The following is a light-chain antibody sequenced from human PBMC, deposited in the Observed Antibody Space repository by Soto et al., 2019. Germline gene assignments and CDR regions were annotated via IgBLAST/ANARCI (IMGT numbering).Light chain of an antibody. J-gene: IGKJ1*01. V-gene: IGKV3-20*01. Sequence: DIVLTQSPDTLSLSAGERVTLSCRASQTVTTTSLAWYQQKPGQAPRLLIYGASYRATGISERFSGSGSGTYFTLSISRLEPEDSSVYYCQQYASSPQTFGQGTKVEIK. CDR1: QTVTTTS. CDR2: GAS. CDR3: QQYASSPQT.